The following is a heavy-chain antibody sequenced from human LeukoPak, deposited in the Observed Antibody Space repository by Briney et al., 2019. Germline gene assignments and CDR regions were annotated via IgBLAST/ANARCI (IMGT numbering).Heavy chain of an antibody. V-gene: IGHV4-59*01. CDR1: GGSICSYY. Sequence: SETLSLTCTVSGGSICSYYWSWIRQPPGKGLEWIGYIHYSGSTNYNPSLKSRVTISVDTSKNQFSLKLSSVTAADTAVYYCARSILGIRFDPWGQGTLVTVSS. CDR2: IHYSGST. CDR3: ARSILGIRFDP. J-gene: IGHJ5*02. D-gene: IGHD7-27*01.